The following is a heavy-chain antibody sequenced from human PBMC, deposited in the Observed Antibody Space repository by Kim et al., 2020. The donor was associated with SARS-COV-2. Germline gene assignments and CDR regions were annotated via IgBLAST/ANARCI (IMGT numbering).Heavy chain of an antibody. Sequence: GGSLRLSCAASGFTFSSYSMNWVRQAPGKGLEWVSSISSSSSYIYYADSVKGRFTISRDNAKNSLNLQMNSLRAEDTAVYYCARDQPDIVVVVAAPNWFDPWGQGTLVTVSS. J-gene: IGHJ5*02. D-gene: IGHD2-15*01. V-gene: IGHV3-21*01. CDR2: ISSSSSYI. CDR1: GFTFSSYS. CDR3: ARDQPDIVVVVAAPNWFDP.